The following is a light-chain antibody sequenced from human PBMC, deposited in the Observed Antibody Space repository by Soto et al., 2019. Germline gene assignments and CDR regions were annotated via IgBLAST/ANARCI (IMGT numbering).Light chain of an antibody. CDR3: QQLNSFPIT. J-gene: IGKJ5*01. Sequence: EFVLTHSPDTLSLSPGDRATLSCRASQSVSTYLAWYQQKPGQAPRLLIYDASNRATGIPARFSGSGSGTDFTLTISSLEPEDFATYYCQQLNSFPITFGQGTRLEIK. V-gene: IGKV3-11*01. CDR1: QSVSTY. CDR2: DAS.